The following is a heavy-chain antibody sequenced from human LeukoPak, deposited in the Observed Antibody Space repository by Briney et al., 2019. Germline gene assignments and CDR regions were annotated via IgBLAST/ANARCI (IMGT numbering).Heavy chain of an antibody. V-gene: IGHV1-18*04. CDR1: GYTFTGYY. CDR3: ARGVIGAVGFDY. Sequence: ASVKVSCKASGYTFTGYYMHWVRQAPGQGLEWMGWISAYNGNTNYAQKLQGRVTMTTDTSTSTAYMELRSLRSDDTAVYYCARGVIGAVGFDYWGQGTLVTVSS. CDR2: ISAYNGNT. D-gene: IGHD3-16*02. J-gene: IGHJ4*02.